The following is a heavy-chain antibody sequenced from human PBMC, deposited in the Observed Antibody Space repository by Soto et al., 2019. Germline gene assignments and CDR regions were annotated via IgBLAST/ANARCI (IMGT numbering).Heavy chain of an antibody. D-gene: IGHD3-22*01. J-gene: IGHJ3*02. V-gene: IGHV1-69*05. CDR3: ARVSGYYDSSGLDAFDI. CDR2: IIPIFGTA. Sequence: SVKVSCKASGGTFSSYAISWVRQAPGQGLEWMGGIIPIFGTANYAQKFQGRVTMTRDTSTSTVYMELSSLRSEDTAVYYCARVSGYYDSSGLDAFDIWGQGTMVTVSS. CDR1: GGTFSSYA.